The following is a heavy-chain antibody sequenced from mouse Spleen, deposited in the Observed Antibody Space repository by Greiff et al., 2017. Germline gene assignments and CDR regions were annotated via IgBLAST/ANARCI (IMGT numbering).Heavy chain of an antibody. D-gene: IGHD2-1*01. CDR1: GYTFTDYY. J-gene: IGHJ1*01. CDR2: INPNNGGT. V-gene: IGHV1-26*01. CDR3: ARHYDGRNWYFDV. Sequence: EVQLQQSGPELVKPGASVKISCKASGYTFTDYYMNWVKQSHGKSLEWIGDINPNNGGTSYNQKFKGKATLTVDKSSSTAYMELRSLTSEDSAVYYCARHYDGRNWYFDVWGAGTTVTVSS.